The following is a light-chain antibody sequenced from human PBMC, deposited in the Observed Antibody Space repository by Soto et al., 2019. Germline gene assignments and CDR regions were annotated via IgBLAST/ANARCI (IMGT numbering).Light chain of an antibody. CDR2: EAS. V-gene: IGKV1-5*03. J-gene: IGKJ2*03. CDR3: QHQSYR. CDR1: RSISKW. Sequence: DIQMTQSPSTLSASVGDRVTITCRATRSISKWLAWSQQKPGKAHKLRLYEASSLDSGVPARFSGSGSGTEFSLTISSLQPDDFATYYCQHQSYRLGQGTRLEIK.